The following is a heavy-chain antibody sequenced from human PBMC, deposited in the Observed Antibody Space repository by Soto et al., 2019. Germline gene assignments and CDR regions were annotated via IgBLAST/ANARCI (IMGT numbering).Heavy chain of an antibody. CDR3: ARVRARYYDSSGYCDY. D-gene: IGHD3-22*01. Sequence: PSETLSLTCAVSGYSISSGYYWGWIRQPPGKGLEWIGSIYHSGSTYYNPSLKSRVTISVDTSKNQFSLELSSVTAADTAVYYCARVRARYYDSSGYCDYWGQGTLVTVSS. V-gene: IGHV4-38-2*01. CDR2: IYHSGST. J-gene: IGHJ4*02. CDR1: GYSISSGYY.